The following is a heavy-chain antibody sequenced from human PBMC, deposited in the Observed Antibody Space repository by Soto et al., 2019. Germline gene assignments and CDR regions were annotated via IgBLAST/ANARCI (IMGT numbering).Heavy chain of an antibody. CDR3: ARVERVTATIVVDAFDI. CDR2: MSHSGGT. V-gene: IGHV4-34*01. CDR1: GGFVSSGSYY. J-gene: IGHJ3*02. Sequence: QVQLQQWGAGLLKPSETLSLTCAVYGGFVSSGSYYWSWIRKPPGKGLEWIGEMSHSGGTHFNPSLKSRVTISLDTSKNQFSLKMSSATAADTALYYCARVERVTATIVVDAFDIWGPGTMVTVSS. D-gene: IGHD2-21*02.